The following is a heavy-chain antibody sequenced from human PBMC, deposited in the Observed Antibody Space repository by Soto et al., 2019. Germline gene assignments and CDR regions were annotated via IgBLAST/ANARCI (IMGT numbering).Heavy chain of an antibody. CDR2: ISYSGST. Sequence: ETLTLTCPVSGVSMSSHYWTWLRQPPGKGLEWIGYISYSGSTYYNPSLKSRVTISADTSRNQFSLKLSSVIAEDTAVYYCARADPDASVGYWGQGTLVTVSS. CDR1: GVSMSSHY. D-gene: IGHD3-16*01. V-gene: IGHV4-59*11. J-gene: IGHJ4*02. CDR3: ARADPDASVGY.